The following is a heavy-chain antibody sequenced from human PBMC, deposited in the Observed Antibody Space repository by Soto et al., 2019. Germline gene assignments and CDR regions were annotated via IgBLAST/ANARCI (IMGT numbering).Heavy chain of an antibody. D-gene: IGHD5-18*01. CDR3: AGASVDTAMITLDWFYCHYGMDV. V-gene: IGHV1-69*01. CDR1: GGTFSSYA. CDR2: IIPLFGTA. Sequence: QVQLVQSGAEVRKPGSSVKVSCKASGGTFSSYAISWVRQAPGQGIEWMGGIIPLFGTANYAQKFQGRATLIAGEATSTAYMERSSLRSEDTAVYYCAGASVDTAMITLDWFYCHYGMDVWGQGTTVTVSS. J-gene: IGHJ6*02.